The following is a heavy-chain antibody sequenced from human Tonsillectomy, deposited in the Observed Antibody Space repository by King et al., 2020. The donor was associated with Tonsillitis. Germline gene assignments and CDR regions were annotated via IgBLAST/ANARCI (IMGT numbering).Heavy chain of an antibody. V-gene: IGHV3-72*01. Sequence: VQLVESGGGLVQPGGSLRLSCAASGFTFSDHDIDWVRQAPGKGLEWVGRSRNKANSYTTQYAASVKGRFTISRDDSKNSLYLQLNSLRTEDTVVYYCAVFRRTWGHWGQGTLVTVS. J-gene: IGHJ4*02. CDR1: GFTFSDHD. D-gene: IGHD3-16*01. CDR2: SRNKANSYTT. CDR3: AVFRRTWGH.